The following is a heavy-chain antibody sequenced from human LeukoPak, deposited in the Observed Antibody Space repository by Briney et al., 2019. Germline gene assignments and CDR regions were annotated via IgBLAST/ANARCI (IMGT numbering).Heavy chain of an antibody. V-gene: IGHV3-30*02. CDR1: GFTFSSYG. J-gene: IGHJ4*02. Sequence: PGGSLRLSCAASGFTFSSYGMHWVRQAPGKGLEWVAFIRYDGSNKYYADSVKGRFTISRDNSKNTLYLQMNSLRAEDTAAYYCAKDPEKRIAAEFGYWGQGTLVTVSS. D-gene: IGHD6-13*01. CDR2: IRYDGSNK. CDR3: AKDPEKRIAAEFGY.